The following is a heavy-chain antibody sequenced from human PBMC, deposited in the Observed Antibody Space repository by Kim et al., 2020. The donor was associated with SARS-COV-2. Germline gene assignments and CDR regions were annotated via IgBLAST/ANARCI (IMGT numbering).Heavy chain of an antibody. CDR3: AKDAFDHNGVYDPFDL. J-gene: IGHJ3*01. Sequence: GGSLRLSCTASGFNFNIFAMNWVRQAPGKGLEWVSTIGGDAERYYADSVKGRFTISRDNSRNTVSLQMSGLRAEDTAKYYCAKDAFDHNGVYDPFDLWGQGTMVTVSS. CDR1: GFNFNIFA. D-gene: IGHD3-3*01. CDR2: IGGDAER. V-gene: IGHV3-23*01.